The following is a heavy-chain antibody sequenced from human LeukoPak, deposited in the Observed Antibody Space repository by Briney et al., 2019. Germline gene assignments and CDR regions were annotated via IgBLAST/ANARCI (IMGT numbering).Heavy chain of an antibody. Sequence: GGSLRLSCAASGFTFSDYYMSWIRQAPGKGLEWVSYISSSGSTIYYADSVKGRFTISRDNAKNSLYLQMNSLRAEDTAVYYCARGGLGYCSSTSCYNHYFDYWGQGTLVTVSS. CDR3: ARGGLGYCSSTSCYNHYFDY. CDR2: ISSSGSTI. D-gene: IGHD2-2*02. V-gene: IGHV3-11*04. CDR1: GFTFSDYY. J-gene: IGHJ4*02.